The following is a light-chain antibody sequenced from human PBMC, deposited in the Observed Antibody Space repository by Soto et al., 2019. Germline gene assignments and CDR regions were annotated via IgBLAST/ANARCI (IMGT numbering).Light chain of an antibody. CDR3: QQYNSYPWT. CDR1: QSVSGW. CDR2: GAS. V-gene: IGKV1-5*02. Sequence: DIQMTQSPSTLSASVGDRVTIVCRASQSVSGWLAWYQQRPGKAPKVLISGASSFGSGVPSRFSGSGSGTEFTLTISSLQPEDFATYYCQQYNSYPWTFGQGTKVEMK. J-gene: IGKJ1*01.